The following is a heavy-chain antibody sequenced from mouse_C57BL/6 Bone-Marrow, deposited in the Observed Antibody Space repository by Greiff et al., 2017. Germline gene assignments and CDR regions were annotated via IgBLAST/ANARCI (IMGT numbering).Heavy chain of an antibody. V-gene: IGHV1-55*01. J-gene: IGHJ4*01. D-gene: IGHD2-4*01. CDR1: GYTFTSYW. Sequence: VQLQQPGAELVKPGASVKMSCKASGYTFTSYWITWVKQRPGQGLEWIGDIYPGSGSTNYNEKFKCKATLTVDTASSTAYMQLSSLTSEDSAVYYCALYDYLQDYAMDYWGQGTSVTVSS. CDR3: ALYDYLQDYAMDY. CDR2: IYPGSGST.